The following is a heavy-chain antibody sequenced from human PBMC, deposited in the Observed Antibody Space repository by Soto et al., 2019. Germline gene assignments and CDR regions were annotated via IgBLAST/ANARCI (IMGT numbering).Heavy chain of an antibody. CDR3: ARGVYGDYGDYFDY. J-gene: IGHJ4*02. D-gene: IGHD4-17*01. CDR1: GGSVSSGSYY. V-gene: IGHV4-61*01. CDR2: IYYSGST. Sequence: QVQLQESGPGLVKPSETLSLTCTVSGGSVSSGSYYWSWIRQPPGKGLEWIGYIYYSGSTNYNPSLKSRVTISVDTSNNQFSLKLSSVTAADTAVYYCARGVYGDYGDYFDYWGQGTLVTVSS.